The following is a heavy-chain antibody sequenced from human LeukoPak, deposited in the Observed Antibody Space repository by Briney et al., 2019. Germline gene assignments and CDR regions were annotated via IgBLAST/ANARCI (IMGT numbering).Heavy chain of an antibody. D-gene: IGHD6-13*01. CDR3: TREEIAAAGEAFDI. Sequence: GGSLRLSCAASGFTFSSYGMHWVRQAPGKGLEWVGFIRSKAYGGTTEHAASVKGRFTISRDDSKSIAYLQMNSLKTEDTAVYYCTREEIAAAGEAFDIWGQGTMVTVSS. J-gene: IGHJ3*02. CDR1: GFTFSSYG. CDR2: IRSKAYGGTT. V-gene: IGHV3-49*04.